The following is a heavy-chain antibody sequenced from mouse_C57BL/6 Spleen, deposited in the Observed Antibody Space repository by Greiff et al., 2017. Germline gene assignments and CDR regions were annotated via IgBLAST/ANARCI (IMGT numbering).Heavy chain of an antibody. CDR2: IDPSDSYT. CDR3: ARGFGYGSSLDY. D-gene: IGHD1-1*01. J-gene: IGHJ2*01. Sequence: QVQLQQPGAELVKPGASLKLSCKASGYTFTSYWMQWVKQRPGQGLEWIGEIDPSDSYTNYNQKFKGKATLTVDTSSSTAYMQLSSLTSEDSAVYYCARGFGYGSSLDYWGQGTTLTVSS. V-gene: IGHV1-50*01. CDR1: GYTFTSYW.